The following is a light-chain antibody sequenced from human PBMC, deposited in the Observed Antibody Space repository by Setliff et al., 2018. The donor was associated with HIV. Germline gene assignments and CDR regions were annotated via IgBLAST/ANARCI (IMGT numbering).Light chain of an antibody. CDR2: EVN. J-gene: IGLJ1*01. CDR3: SSYAVTNTLP. Sequence: QSVLTQPPSASGSPGRSVTISCTGTSSDVGGYNYVSWYQQHPGKAPKLMIYEVNKRASGVPDRFSGSKSGNTASLTVSGLQAEDEADYYCSSYAVTNTLPFGTGTKVTV. V-gene: IGLV2-8*01. CDR1: SSDVGGYNY.